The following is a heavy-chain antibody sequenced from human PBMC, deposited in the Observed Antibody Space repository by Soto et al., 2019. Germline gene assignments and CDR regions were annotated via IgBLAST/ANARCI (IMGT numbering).Heavy chain of an antibody. V-gene: IGHV3-73*01. CDR1: GFTFSGSA. J-gene: IGHJ4*02. Sequence: EVQLVESGGGLVQPGGSLKLSCAASGFTFSGSAMHWVRQASGKGLEWVGRIRSKANSYATAYAASVKGRFTISRDDSKNTAYLQMNSLKTEDTAVYYCTRHPHDNSLYFGEYYFDYWGQGTLVTVSS. CDR2: IRSKANSYAT. CDR3: TRHPHDNSLYFGEYYFDY. D-gene: IGHD3-16*01.